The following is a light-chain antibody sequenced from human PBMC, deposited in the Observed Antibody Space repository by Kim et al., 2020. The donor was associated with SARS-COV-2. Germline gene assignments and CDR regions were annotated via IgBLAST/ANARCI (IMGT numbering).Light chain of an antibody. CDR3: QSYDSSLSGPYV. CDR1: SSNIGAGYD. Sequence: QSVLTQPPSVSGAPGQRVTISCTGSSSNIGAGYDVHWYQQLPGTAPKLLIYGNSNRPSGVPDRFSGSKSGTSASLAITGLQAEDEADCYCQSYDSSLSGPYVFGTGTKVTVL. J-gene: IGLJ1*01. V-gene: IGLV1-40*01. CDR2: GNS.